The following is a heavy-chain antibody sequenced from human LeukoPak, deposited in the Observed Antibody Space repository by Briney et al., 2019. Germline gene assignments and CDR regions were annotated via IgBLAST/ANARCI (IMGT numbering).Heavy chain of an antibody. CDR2: INPNSGGT. CDR3: ARADYYGSGSYYESAFDI. V-gene: IGHV1-2*06. CDR1: GYTFTGYY. J-gene: IGHJ3*02. D-gene: IGHD3-10*01. Sequence: ASVKVSCKASGYTFTGYYMHWVRQAPGRGLEWMGRINPNSGGTNYAQKFQGRVTMTRDTSISTAYMELSRLRSDDTAVYYCARADYYGSGSYYESAFDIWGQGTMVTVSS.